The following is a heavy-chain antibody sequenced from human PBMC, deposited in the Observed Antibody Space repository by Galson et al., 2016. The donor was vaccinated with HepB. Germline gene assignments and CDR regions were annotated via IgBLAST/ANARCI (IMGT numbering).Heavy chain of an antibody. J-gene: IGHJ4*02. Sequence: SLRLSCAASGFTFSNYVMHWVRQAPGKGLEWVALISYDGSDKYYADSVKGRFTISRDNSNNTLYLQLNGLRPEDPAMYYCAKLRGGAYSSGWYGGSWGQGTLVTVSS. D-gene: IGHD6-19*01. CDR2: ISYDGSDK. CDR3: AKLRGGAYSSGWYGGS. CDR1: GFTFSNYV. V-gene: IGHV3-30*18.